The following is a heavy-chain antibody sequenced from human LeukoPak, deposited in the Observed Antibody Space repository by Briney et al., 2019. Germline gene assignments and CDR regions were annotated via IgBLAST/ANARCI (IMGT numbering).Heavy chain of an antibody. D-gene: IGHD1-26*01. J-gene: IGHJ4*02. CDR2: IYYSGST. CDR1: GGSISSHY. V-gene: IGHV4-59*08. CDR3: ARHLVGVTSTLDY. Sequence: PSETLSLTCTVSGGSISSHYWSWIRQPPGKGLEWIGYIYYSGSTKYNPSLKSRVTISVDTSKNQFPLKLSSVTAADTAVYYCARHLVGVTSTLDYWGQGTLVTVSS.